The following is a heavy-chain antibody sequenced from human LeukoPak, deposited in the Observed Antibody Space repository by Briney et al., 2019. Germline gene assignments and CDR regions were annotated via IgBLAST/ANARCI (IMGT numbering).Heavy chain of an antibody. V-gene: IGHV1-18*01. D-gene: IGHD1-1*01. CDR2: ISAYNGNT. Sequence: ASVKVSCKASGYTFTSYGISWVRQAPRQGLEWMGWISAYNGNTNYAQKLQGRVTMTTDTSTSTAYMELRSLRSDDTAVYYCARVLEEVQLERHFDYWGQGTLVTVSS. J-gene: IGHJ4*02. CDR1: GYTFTSYG. CDR3: ARVLEEVQLERHFDY.